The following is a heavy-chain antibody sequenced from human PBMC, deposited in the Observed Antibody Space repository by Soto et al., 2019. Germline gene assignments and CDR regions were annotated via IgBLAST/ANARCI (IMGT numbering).Heavy chain of an antibody. V-gene: IGHV3-33*01. Sequence: QVQLVESGGGVVQPGRSLRLSCAASGFTFSSYGMHWVRQAPGKGLEWVAVIWYDGSNKYYADSVKGRFTISRDNSKXXMXXQVNRLRAEDTAVYYCARDLGRGLRENYNYFGMDVWGQGTTVTVSS. CDR2: IWYDGSNK. J-gene: IGHJ6*02. D-gene: IGHD2-15*01. CDR3: ARDLGRGLRENYNYFGMDV. CDR1: GFTFSSYG.